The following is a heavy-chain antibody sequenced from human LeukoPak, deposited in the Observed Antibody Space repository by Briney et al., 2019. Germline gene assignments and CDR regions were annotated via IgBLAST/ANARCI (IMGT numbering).Heavy chain of an antibody. J-gene: IGHJ5*02. CDR1: GFTFSDSA. CDR2: ISDTGGRT. Sequence: GGSLRLSCAASGFTFSDSAVSWVRHSPGEGLKWVSSISDTGGRTYYADSVKGQFTVTRDNSRNTVNLQMNSLTAGDTARYYCAKGGQDFDFWRFDLWGQGILVIVSS. V-gene: IGHV3-23*01. CDR3: AKGGQDFDFWRFDL. D-gene: IGHD3-3*01.